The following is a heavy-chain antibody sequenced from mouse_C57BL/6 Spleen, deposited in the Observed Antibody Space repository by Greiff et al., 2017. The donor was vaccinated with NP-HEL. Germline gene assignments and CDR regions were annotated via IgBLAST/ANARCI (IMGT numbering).Heavy chain of an antibody. D-gene: IGHD3-2*02. V-gene: IGHV1-82*01. CDR3: ASWDSSGYWYFDV. CDR2: IYPGDGDT. CDR1: GYAFSSSW. Sequence: VQLQQSGPELVKPGASVKISCKASGYAFSSSWMNWVKQRPGKGLEWIGRIYPGDGDTNYNGKFKGKATLTADKSSSTAYMQLSSLTSEDSAVYFCASWDSSGYWYFDVWGTGTTVTVSS. J-gene: IGHJ1*03.